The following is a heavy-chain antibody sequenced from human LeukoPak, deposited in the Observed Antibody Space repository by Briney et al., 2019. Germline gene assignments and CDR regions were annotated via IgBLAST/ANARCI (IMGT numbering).Heavy chain of an antibody. V-gene: IGHV4-4*07. CDR2: IYTSGTT. CDR1: GGSISSYY. D-gene: IGHD6-13*01. Sequence: SEALSLTCTVSGGSISSYYWSWIRQPAGKGLEWIGRIYTSGTTHYNPSLKSRVTMSVDTSKNQFSLKLSSVTAADTAVYYCARVLAAAGSLGWFDPWGQGTLVTVSS. J-gene: IGHJ5*02. CDR3: ARVLAAAGSLGWFDP.